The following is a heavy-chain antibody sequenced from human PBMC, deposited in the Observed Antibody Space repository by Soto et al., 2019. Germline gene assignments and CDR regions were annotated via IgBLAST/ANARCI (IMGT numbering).Heavy chain of an antibody. CDR3: AKDVVLTETAHPVGWFDP. CDR2: INPANDNT. V-gene: IGHV1-3*01. D-gene: IGHD2-21*01. CDR1: GYTFTTYS. Sequence: QAQIVQSGAEVKKPWASVRIFCKTSGYTFTTYSVHWLRQAPGQRLEWVGWINPANDNTRYSQRFQDRVTITRDTSANTVYLELRSLRSEDTAIYDCAKDVVLTETAHPVGWFDPWGQGTLVTVSS. J-gene: IGHJ5*02.